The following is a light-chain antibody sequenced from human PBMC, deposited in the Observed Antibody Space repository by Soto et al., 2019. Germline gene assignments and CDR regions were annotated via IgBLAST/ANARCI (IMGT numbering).Light chain of an antibody. CDR1: QSVLYSSNNKNY. CDR2: WAS. J-gene: IGKJ2*01. Sequence: DIVMTQSPDSLAVSLGERATINCKSSQSVLYSSNNKNYLAWYQQKPGQPPKLLIYWASTRESGVPDRFSGSGSGTDFTLTISSLQAEDVAVYYCKKYYSTPYTFGQGTTLEIK. V-gene: IGKV4-1*01. CDR3: KKYYSTPYT.